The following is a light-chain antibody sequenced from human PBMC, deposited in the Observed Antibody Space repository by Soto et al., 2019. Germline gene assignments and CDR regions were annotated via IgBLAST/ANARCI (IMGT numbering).Light chain of an antibody. CDR3: QQYGSSPKT. V-gene: IGKV3-20*01. Sequence: EVVLTQSPGTLSLSPGERATLSCRASQSVSNNHLAWYQQKPGQAPRLVIYGASSRATGIPDRFSASGSGTDFTLTISRLGPEDFAVYYCQQYGSSPKTFGQGTRVEIK. CDR2: GAS. CDR1: QSVSNNH. J-gene: IGKJ1*01.